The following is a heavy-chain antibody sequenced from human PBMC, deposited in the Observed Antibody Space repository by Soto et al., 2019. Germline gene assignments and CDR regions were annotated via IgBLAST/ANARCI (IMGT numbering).Heavy chain of an antibody. J-gene: IGHJ4*02. CDR1: GFTFSSYA. CDR3: AKVPGLIVVVVAAHNYFDY. V-gene: IGHV3-23*01. Sequence: GVSLRLSCASSGFTFSSYAMSWVRQAPGKGLEWVSAISGSGGSTYYADSVKGRFTISRDNSKNTLYLQMNSLRAEDTAVYYCAKVPGLIVVVVAAHNYFDYWGQGALVTVSS. CDR2: ISGSGGST. D-gene: IGHD2-15*01.